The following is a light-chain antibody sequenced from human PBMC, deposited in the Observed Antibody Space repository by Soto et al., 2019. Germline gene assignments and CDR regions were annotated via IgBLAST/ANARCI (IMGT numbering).Light chain of an antibody. CDR2: SNN. Sequence: QAVVTQPPSASGTPGQRVTISCSGSRSNIGSNLVNWYQQLPGTAPKLLIDSNNQRPSGVPDRFSGSRSGTSASLAISGLQSEDEADYYCAAWDDSLYGRVFGTGTKVTVL. CDR3: AAWDDSLYGRV. CDR1: RSNIGSNL. J-gene: IGLJ1*01. V-gene: IGLV1-44*01.